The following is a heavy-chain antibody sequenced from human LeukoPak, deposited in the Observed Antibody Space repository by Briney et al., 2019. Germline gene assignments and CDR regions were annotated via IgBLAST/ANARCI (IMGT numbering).Heavy chain of an antibody. CDR3: ARHESNYYDSSGYLPMWAFDI. CDR1: GGSINSGNYY. V-gene: IGHV4-61*02. J-gene: IGHJ3*02. D-gene: IGHD3-22*01. Sequence: SQTLSLTCTVSGGSINSGNYYWSWIRQPAGKGLEWIGRVDSSGSTNYNPSLESRVAISVDTSKNQFSLKLSSVTAADTAVYYCARHESNYYDSSGYLPMWAFDIWGQGTMVTVSS. CDR2: VDSSGST.